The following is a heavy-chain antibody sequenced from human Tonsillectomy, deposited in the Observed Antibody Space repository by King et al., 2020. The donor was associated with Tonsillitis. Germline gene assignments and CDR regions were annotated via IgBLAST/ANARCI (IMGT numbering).Heavy chain of an antibody. V-gene: IGHV3-30*04. CDR3: ASDEFDRNSWYAETYYYGMDV. Sequence: VQLVESGGGVVQPGRSLRLSCAASGFAFSSYAMHWVRQAPGKGLEWVAVISYDGSNQYYADSVKGRFTISRDNSKNTLYLQMNSLRAEDTAVYYCASDEFDRNSWYAETYYYGMDVWGQGTTVTVSS. CDR1: GFAFSSYA. D-gene: IGHD6-13*01. CDR2: ISYDGSNQ. J-gene: IGHJ6*02.